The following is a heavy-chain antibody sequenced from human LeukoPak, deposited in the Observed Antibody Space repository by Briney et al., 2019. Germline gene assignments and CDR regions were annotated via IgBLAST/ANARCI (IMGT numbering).Heavy chain of an antibody. CDR3: ARREGYYYGSGSPLDY. D-gene: IGHD3-10*01. Sequence: SETLSLTCAVYGGSFSGYYWSWIRQPPGKGREWIGEINHSGSTNYNPSLKSRVTISVDTSKNQFSLKLSSVTAADTAVYYCARREGYYYGSGSPLDYWGQGTLVTVSS. CDR1: GGSFSGYY. J-gene: IGHJ4*02. CDR2: INHSGST. V-gene: IGHV4-34*01.